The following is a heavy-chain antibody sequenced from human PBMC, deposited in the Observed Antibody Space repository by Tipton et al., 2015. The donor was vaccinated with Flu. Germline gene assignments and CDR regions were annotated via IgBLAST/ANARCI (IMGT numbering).Heavy chain of an antibody. CDR1: GGTFSSYA. J-gene: IGHJ4*02. D-gene: IGHD6-13*01. Sequence: QSGAEVKKPGSSVKVSCKASGGTFSSYAISWVRQAPGQGLEWMGWISAYNGNTNYAQKLQGRITMTRNTSISTAYMELSSLRSEDTAVYYCASLRGGYSSSWYVGWGQGTLVTVSS. CDR3: ASLRGGYSSSWYVG. CDR2: ISAYNGNT. V-gene: IGHV1-8*02.